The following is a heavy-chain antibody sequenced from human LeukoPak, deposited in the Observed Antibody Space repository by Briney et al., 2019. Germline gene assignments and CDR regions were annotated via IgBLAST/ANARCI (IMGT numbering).Heavy chain of an antibody. V-gene: IGHV3-48*03. CDR2: ISSGTYI. J-gene: IGHJ4*02. D-gene: IGHD3-9*01. Sequence: GGSLRLSCAASGFTFSSYEMNWVRQAPGKGLEWISHISSGTYIAYADSVKGRFTISRDNAKNSLYLQMNSLRAEDTALYYCTREQDREATGTVIGDSWGQGTLVTVSS. CDR3: TREQDREATGTVIGDS. CDR1: GFTFSSYE.